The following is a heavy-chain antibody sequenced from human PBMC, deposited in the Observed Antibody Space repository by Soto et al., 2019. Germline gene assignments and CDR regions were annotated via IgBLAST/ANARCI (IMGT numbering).Heavy chain of an antibody. D-gene: IGHD3-3*01. CDR2: INAGNGNT. CDR1: GYTFTSYA. V-gene: IGHV1-3*01. Sequence: ASVRVSCKASGYTFTSYAMHWVRQAPVERLEWMGWINAGNGNTKYSQKFQGRVTITRDTSASTAYMELSSLRSEDTAVYYFARDRFRITIFGVVPDAFDIWGQGTMVTVSS. CDR3: ARDRFRITIFGVVPDAFDI. J-gene: IGHJ3*02.